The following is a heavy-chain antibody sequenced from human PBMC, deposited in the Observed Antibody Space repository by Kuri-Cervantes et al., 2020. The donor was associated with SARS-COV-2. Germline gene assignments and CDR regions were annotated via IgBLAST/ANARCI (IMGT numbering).Heavy chain of an antibody. CDR2: IYTSGST. D-gene: IGHD2-8*02. CDR3: ARHYCTAPTCQWKTYFDY. Sequence: SETLSLTCTVSGGSISSGSYYWSWIRQPAGKGLEWIRHIYTSGSTNYNPSLKSRVTISVDTSKNQFSLKLSSVTAADTAVYYCARHYCTAPTCQWKTYFDYWGQGTRVTVSS. V-gene: IGHV4-61*09. J-gene: IGHJ4*02. CDR1: GGSISSGSYY.